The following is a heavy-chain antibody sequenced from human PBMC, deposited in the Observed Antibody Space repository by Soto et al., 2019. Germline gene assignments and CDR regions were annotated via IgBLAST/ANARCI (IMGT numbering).Heavy chain of an antibody. Sequence: PGGSLRLSCAASGFSVTGNHMTWVRQAPGKGLEWVSSISSSSSYIYYADSVKGRFTISRDNAKNSLYLQMNSLRAEDTAVYYCARGFLEWLSTKFDYWGQGTLVTVSS. D-gene: IGHD3-3*01. CDR2: ISSSSSYI. CDR3: ARGFLEWLSTKFDY. CDR1: GFSVTGNH. J-gene: IGHJ4*02. V-gene: IGHV3-21*01.